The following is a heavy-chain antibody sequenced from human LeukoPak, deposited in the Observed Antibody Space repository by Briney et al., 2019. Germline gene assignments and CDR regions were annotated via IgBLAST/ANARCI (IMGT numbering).Heavy chain of an antibody. V-gene: IGHV1-18*01. J-gene: IGHJ5*02. CDR1: GYTFTSYG. Sequence: ASVKVSCKASGYTFTSYGINWVRQAPGQGLEWMGWISTYNGHTNYAQKFQGRVTMTTDTSTSTASMELRSLRSDDTAVYYCARDHAAGWELPLNWFDPWGQGTLVTVSS. CDR3: ARDHAAGWELPLNWFDP. CDR2: ISTYNGHT. D-gene: IGHD1-26*01.